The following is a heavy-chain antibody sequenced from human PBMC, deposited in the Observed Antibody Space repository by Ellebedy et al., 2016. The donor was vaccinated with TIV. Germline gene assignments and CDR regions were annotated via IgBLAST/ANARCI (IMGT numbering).Heavy chain of an antibody. CDR1: GFTFGDYA. CDR2: IRSKAYGGTT. D-gene: IGHD6-13*01. V-gene: IGHV3-49*04. J-gene: IGHJ6*02. CDR3: TRDLTTLAAAGTGIYYYTMGV. Sequence: GESLKISXTASGFTFGDYAMSWVRQAPGKGLEWVSFIRSKAYGGTTEYAASVKGRFTISRDDSKSIAYLQMNSLKAEDTAVYYCTRDLTTLAAAGTGIYYYTMGVWGQGTTVTVSS.